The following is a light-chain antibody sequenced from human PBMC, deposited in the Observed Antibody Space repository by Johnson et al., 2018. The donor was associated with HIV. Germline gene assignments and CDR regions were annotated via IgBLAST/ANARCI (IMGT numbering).Light chain of an antibody. CDR1: SSNIGDNF. J-gene: IGLJ1*01. CDR3: GTWDNSLSAGV. Sequence: QSVLTQPPSVSAAPGQRVTISCSGSSSNIGDNFVSWYQQFPGAAPKLLIFENYKRPSGIPDRFSGYKSGTSATLDISGLQTGDEADYYCGTWDNSLSAGVVGSGTKVTVL. CDR2: ENY. V-gene: IGLV1-51*02.